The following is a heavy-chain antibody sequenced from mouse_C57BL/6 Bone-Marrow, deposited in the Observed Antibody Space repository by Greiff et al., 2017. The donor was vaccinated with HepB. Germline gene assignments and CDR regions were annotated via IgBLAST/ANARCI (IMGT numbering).Heavy chain of an antibody. J-gene: IGHJ1*03. CDR3: AREYSNHWYFDV. Sequence: QVHVKQPGAELVKPGASVKLSCKASGYTFTSYWMQWVKQRPGQGLEWIGEIDPSDSYTNYNQKIKGKATLTVDTSSSTAYMQLSSLTSEDSAVYYCAREYSNHWYFDVWGTGTTVTVSS. CDR1: GYTFTSYW. V-gene: IGHV1-50*01. D-gene: IGHD2-5*01. CDR2: IDPSDSYT.